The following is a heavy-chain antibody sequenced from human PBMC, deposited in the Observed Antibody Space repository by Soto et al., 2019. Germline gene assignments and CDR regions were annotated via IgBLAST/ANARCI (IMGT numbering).Heavy chain of an antibody. J-gene: IGHJ4*02. CDR2: EYSGTS. CDR3: ATYTAGGGGRGY. D-gene: IGHD3-16*01. V-gene: IGHV4-59*12. CDR1: GASISRDH. Sequence: QVQLQESGPGLVKPSETLSLTCTVSGASISRDHWNWIRQPPGKGLEWIGEYSGTSNYNPSLRSRVPILVDTSNNPVSLKLSLVTAADTAVYYCATYTAGGGGRGYWGQGTLVTVSS.